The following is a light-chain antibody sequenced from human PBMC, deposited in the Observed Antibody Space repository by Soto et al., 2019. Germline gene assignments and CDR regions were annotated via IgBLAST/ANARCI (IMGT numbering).Light chain of an antibody. Sequence: AIQLTQSPSSLSASVGDRVTITCRASQGISSALAWYQQKPGKAPKLLIYDASDLESGVPSRFSGSGSGTDFTLTISSLQPEDFATYYCQQFNSYPPYTFGPGTKLEIK. CDR1: QGISSA. CDR3: QQFNSYPPYT. V-gene: IGKV1-13*02. CDR2: DAS. J-gene: IGKJ2*01.